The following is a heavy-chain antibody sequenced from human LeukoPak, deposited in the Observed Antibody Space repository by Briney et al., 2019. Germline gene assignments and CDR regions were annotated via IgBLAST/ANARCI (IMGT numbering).Heavy chain of an antibody. Sequence: GGSLRLSCAASGFTFNRAWMTWVRQAPGKGLEWVGRIKSKPDGGTTDYAAPVKGRFTISRDDSKNTLYLQMNSLKTEDTAVYYCTTDARYYYDSSGYYSFGTFDYWGQGTLVTVSS. D-gene: IGHD3-22*01. CDR2: IKSKPDGGTT. CDR3: TTDARYYYDSSGYYSFGTFDY. V-gene: IGHV3-15*01. J-gene: IGHJ4*02. CDR1: GFTFNRAW.